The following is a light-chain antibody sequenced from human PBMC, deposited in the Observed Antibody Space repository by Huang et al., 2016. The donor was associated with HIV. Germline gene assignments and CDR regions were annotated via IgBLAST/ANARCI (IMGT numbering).Light chain of an antibody. V-gene: IGKV1-5*03. Sequence: DIQMTQSPSTLSASVGERVTITCRASQSISTWLDWYQQKPGKAPKLLIYKASNLEDGVPSRISGSGSGTEFTLTISSLQPDDFATYYCQQYSAYSWTFGQGTKVDIK. CDR1: QSISTW. J-gene: IGKJ1*01. CDR3: QQYSAYSWT. CDR2: KAS.